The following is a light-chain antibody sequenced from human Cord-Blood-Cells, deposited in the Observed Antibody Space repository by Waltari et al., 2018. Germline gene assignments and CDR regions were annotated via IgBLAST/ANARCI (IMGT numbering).Light chain of an antibody. CDR1: SSNIGSNN. J-gene: IGLJ3*02. V-gene: IGLV1-44*01. Sequence: QSVLTQPPSASGTPGQRVTISCSGSSSNIGSNNVNWYQQPPGTAPKLLLYSNNQRPSGVPDRVSGSKSGTSASLAISGLQSEDEADYYCAAWDDSLNGWVFGGGTKLTVL. CDR2: SNN. CDR3: AAWDDSLNGWV.